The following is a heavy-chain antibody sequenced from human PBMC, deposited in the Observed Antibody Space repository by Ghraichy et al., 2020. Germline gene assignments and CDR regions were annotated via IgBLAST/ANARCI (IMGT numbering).Heavy chain of an antibody. Sequence: ASVKVSCKASGYTFTTYGISWVRQAPGQGLEWMGWISAYNGDTNSAQNLQGRVTMTTDTSTGTAYMELRSLRTDDTAVYYCARLCSSTSCYTVSNAFDIWGEGTMVTVSS. V-gene: IGHV1-18*04. CDR3: ARLCSSTSCYTVSNAFDI. J-gene: IGHJ3*02. CDR1: GYTFTTYG. D-gene: IGHD2-2*02. CDR2: ISAYNGDT.